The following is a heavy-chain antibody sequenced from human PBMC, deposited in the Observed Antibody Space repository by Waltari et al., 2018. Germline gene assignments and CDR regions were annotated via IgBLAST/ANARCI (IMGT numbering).Heavy chain of an antibody. J-gene: IGHJ6*02. V-gene: IGHV4-39*07. CDR2: IYYSRST. D-gene: IGHD3-22*01. Sequence: QLQLQESGPGLVKPSETLSLTCTVSGGSISSSSYYWGWIRQPPGKGLEWIGSIYYSRSTYSNPSLKSRVTISVDPSKNQFSLKLSLVPAADTAVYYCARVDSGYYSVVDYYYGMDVWGQGTTVTVSS. CDR3: ARVDSGYYSVVDYYYGMDV. CDR1: GGSISSSSYY.